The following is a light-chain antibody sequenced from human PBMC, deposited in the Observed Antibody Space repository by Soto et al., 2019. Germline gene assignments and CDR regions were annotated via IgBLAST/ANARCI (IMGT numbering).Light chain of an antibody. Sequence: DIQMTQSPPSLSASVGDRVTITCQASQDIGTYLNWYQHKPGKAPNLVIYDASNLETGVPSRFSASGSGTEFTLTISSLQSEDFAVYYCQQYSIWPLTFGHGTKVDIK. CDR1: QDIGTY. V-gene: IGKV1-33*01. CDR3: QQYSIWPLT. J-gene: IGKJ1*01. CDR2: DAS.